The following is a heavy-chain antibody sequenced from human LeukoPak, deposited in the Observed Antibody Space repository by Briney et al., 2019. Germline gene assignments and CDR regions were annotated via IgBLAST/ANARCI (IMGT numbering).Heavy chain of an antibody. CDR3: ARDDAAVIRGEAWQGLGY. J-gene: IGHJ4*02. Sequence: GGSLRLSCTGSGYTFSIYSMHWVPQAPGKGLQCGAATSYDGSEKFYADSLKGRFSISKDNSRKTLFLEMNSLRGDDTAIYYCARDDAAVIRGEAWQGLGYWGQGTLVTVS. CDR2: TSYDGSEK. CDR1: GYTFSIYS. D-gene: IGHD3-16*02. V-gene: IGHV3-30*04.